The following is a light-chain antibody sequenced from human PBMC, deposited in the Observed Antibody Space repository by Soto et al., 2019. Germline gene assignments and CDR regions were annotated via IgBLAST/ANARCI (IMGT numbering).Light chain of an antibody. V-gene: IGKV1-5*01. CDR3: QQYHTYST. CDR1: QSVSSW. J-gene: IGKJ1*01. Sequence: DIQMTQSPSTLSASVGDRVTITCRASQSVSSWLAWYQQKPGKAPKLLIYDASSLESGVPSRFSGSGSGTEFTLTISSLQPDDFATYYCQQYHTYSTVGQGTKVDIK. CDR2: DAS.